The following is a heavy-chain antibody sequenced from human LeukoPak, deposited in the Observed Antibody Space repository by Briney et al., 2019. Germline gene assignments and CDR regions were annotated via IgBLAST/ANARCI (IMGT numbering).Heavy chain of an antibody. Sequence: HSGGSLRLSCAASGFIFSSYWMHWVRHAPGKGLAWVSRINTDGSSTSYADSVKGRFTISRDNAKNTLYLQMNSLRAEDTAAYYCTTGYSNYLRYYYYFYMDVWGKGTTVTVSS. J-gene: IGHJ6*03. V-gene: IGHV3-74*01. CDR1: GFIFSSYW. D-gene: IGHD4-11*01. CDR2: INTDGSST. CDR3: TTGYSNYLRYYYYFYMDV.